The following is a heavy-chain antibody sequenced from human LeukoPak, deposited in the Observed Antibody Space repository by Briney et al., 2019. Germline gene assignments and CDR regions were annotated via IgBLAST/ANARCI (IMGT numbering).Heavy chain of an antibody. D-gene: IGHD3-10*01. Sequence: PGGSLRLSCAASGFTFSKNGMHWVRQAPGKGLEWVAFIRFDESIKYYADSVKGRSTISRDNSKNTLYLQMNSLRAEDTAVYYCAKGTSPFGSFDYWGQGTRVTVSS. CDR1: GFTFSKNG. J-gene: IGHJ4*02. CDR2: IRFDESIK. CDR3: AKGTSPFGSFDY. V-gene: IGHV3-30*02.